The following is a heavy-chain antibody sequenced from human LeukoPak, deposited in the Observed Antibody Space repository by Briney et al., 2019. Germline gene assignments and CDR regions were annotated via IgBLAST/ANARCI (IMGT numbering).Heavy chain of an antibody. CDR2: MNPNSGNT. CDR3: AREVSSTRKYYYYGMDV. D-gene: IGHD2-2*01. V-gene: IGHV1-8*01. Sequence: ASVKVSCKASGYTFTSYDINWVRQATGQGLEWMGWMNPNSGNTGYAQKFQGRVTMTRNTPISTAYMELSSLRSEDTAVYYCAREVSSTRKYYYYGMDVWGQGTTVTVSS. J-gene: IGHJ6*02. CDR1: GYTFTSYD.